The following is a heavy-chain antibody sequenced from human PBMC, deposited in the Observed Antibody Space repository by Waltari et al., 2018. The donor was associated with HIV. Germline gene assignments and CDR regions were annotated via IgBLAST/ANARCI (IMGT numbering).Heavy chain of an antibody. D-gene: IGHD6-13*01. CDR3: AKGTYSSSWYIGWFDP. CDR2: ISYDGSNK. V-gene: IGHV3-30*18. Sequence: QVQLVESGGGVVQPGRSLRLSCAASGFTFSSYGMHWVRQAPGKGLEWVAVISYDGSNKYYADSVKGRFTISRDNSKNTLYLQMNSLRAEDTAVYYCAKGTYSSSWYIGWFDPWGQGTLVTVSS. CDR1: GFTFSSYG. J-gene: IGHJ5*02.